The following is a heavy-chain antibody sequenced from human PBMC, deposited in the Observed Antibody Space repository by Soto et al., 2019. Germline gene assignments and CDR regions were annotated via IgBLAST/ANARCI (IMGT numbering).Heavy chain of an antibody. Sequence: KPSETLSLTCTVSGGSMRNYFLTWIRQPPGKGLEWIGYIHYSGTTSFFPSYNPSLRSRVTISEDTSKNQFSLKLLSVTTADTAVYFCAAGEASSRNLAPYYLDFWGQGTLVTVSS. CDR1: GGSMRNYF. D-gene: IGHD6-13*01. CDR2: IHYSGTT. V-gene: IGHV4-59*01. J-gene: IGHJ4*02. CDR3: AAGEASSRNLAPYYLDF.